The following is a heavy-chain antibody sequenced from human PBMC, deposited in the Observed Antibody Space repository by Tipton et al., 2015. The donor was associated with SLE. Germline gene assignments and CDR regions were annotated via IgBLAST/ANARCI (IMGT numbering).Heavy chain of an antibody. CDR3: GRDRADNSFDY. J-gene: IGHJ4*02. CDR1: GFTFANVG. Sequence: GSLRLSCVGSGFTFANVGMNWVRPAPGKGLEWVANIKEDGSAKNYVDSVRGRFIISRDNAKNELYLQMNSLRAEDTAVDYCGRDRADNSFDYWGQGTLVTVSS. V-gene: IGHV3-7*01. D-gene: IGHD5-24*01. CDR2: IKEDGSAK.